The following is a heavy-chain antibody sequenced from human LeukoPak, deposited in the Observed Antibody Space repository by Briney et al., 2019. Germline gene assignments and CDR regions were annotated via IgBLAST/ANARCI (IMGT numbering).Heavy chain of an antibody. Sequence: QPGGSLRLSCVASGFTFSTYGMHWVRQAPGKGLEWVAVISYDGSNKYYADSVKGRFTISRDNSKNTLYLQMNSLRAEDTAVYYCARDRGSSGYYLRLDYWGQGTLVTVSS. CDR1: GFTFSTYG. CDR2: ISYDGSNK. D-gene: IGHD3-22*01. J-gene: IGHJ4*02. CDR3: ARDRGSSGYYLRLDY. V-gene: IGHV3-30*19.